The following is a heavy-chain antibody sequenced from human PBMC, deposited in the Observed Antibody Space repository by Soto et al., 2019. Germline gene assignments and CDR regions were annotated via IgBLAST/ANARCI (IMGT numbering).Heavy chain of an antibody. Sequence: QLQLQESGSGLVKPSQTLSLTCAVSGGSISSGGYSWSWIRQPPGKGLECIGYIYHSGSTYYNPSPKTRVXXXVXRSKNQFSLKLSSVTAADTAVYYCAGGMTTVTTFDYWGQGTLVTVSS. J-gene: IGHJ4*02. CDR1: GGSISSGGYS. CDR2: IYHSGST. CDR3: AGGMTTVTTFDY. V-gene: IGHV4-30-2*01. D-gene: IGHD4-17*01.